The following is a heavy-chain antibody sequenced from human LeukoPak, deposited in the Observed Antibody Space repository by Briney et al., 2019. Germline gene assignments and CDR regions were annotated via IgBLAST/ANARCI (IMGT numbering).Heavy chain of an antibody. J-gene: IGHJ3*02. V-gene: IGHV4-59*08. D-gene: IGHD4-17*01. CDR1: GGSISSYY. CDR2: IYYSGST. CDR3: ARLRNYGDYVSDAFDI. Sequence: PSETLSLTCTVSGGSISSYYWSWIRQPPGKGLEWIGYIYYSGSTNYNPSLKSRVTISVDTSKNQFSLKLSSVTAADTAVYYCARLRNYGDYVSDAFDIWGRGTMVTVSS.